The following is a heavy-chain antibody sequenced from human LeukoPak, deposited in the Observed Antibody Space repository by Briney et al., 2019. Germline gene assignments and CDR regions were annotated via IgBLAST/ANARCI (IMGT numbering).Heavy chain of an antibody. CDR3: ARAPEGA. V-gene: IGHV3-64*01. CDR2: ISSNGGST. J-gene: IGHJ5*02. Sequence: PGGSLRLSCAASGFTFSSYAMHWVRQAPGKGLEYVSAISSNGGSTYYANSVKGRFTISRDSSKNTLYLQMGSLRAEDMAVYYCARAPEGAWGQGTLVTVSS. CDR1: GFTFSSYA.